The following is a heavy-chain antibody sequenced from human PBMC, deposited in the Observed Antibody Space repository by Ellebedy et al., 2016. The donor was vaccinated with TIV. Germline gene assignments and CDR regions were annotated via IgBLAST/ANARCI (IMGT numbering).Heavy chain of an antibody. CDR1: GFAVSGNY. CDR3: FYGGLDY. D-gene: IGHD4-23*01. CDR2: IYSGGST. V-gene: IGHV3-53*01. Sequence: GESLKISXAVSGFAVSGNYMSWVRQAPGKGLECVSVIYSGGSTHYADSVKGRFTISRDDSKNTLDLQMSSLRVEDTAVYYCFYGGLDYWGPGTLVIVSS. J-gene: IGHJ4*02.